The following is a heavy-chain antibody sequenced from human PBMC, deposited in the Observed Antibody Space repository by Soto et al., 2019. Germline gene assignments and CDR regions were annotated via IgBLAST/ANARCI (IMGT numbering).Heavy chain of an antibody. V-gene: IGHV4-59*01. J-gene: IGHJ6*02. CDR3: ARGDYGGNGRYYYGMDV. CDR2: IYYSGST. Sequence: SDTLSLTCPVYGGSLSSYYLSLIRPPPGKGLEWIGYIYYSGSTNYNPSLKSRVTISVDTSKNQFSLKLSSVTAADTAVYYCARGDYGGNGRYYYGMDVWGQGTKVTVSS. CDR1: GGSLSSYY. D-gene: IGHD4-17*01.